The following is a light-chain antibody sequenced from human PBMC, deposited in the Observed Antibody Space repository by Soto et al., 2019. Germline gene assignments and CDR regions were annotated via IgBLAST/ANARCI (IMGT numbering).Light chain of an antibody. Sequence: DIQLTQSPSSLSSSVGDRVTITCRASQTVISYLNWYQQKPGQAPKLLIYATTHLQSGVPSRFSGSGSGTEFTLTISSLHPEDFATYFCQPNYNNPPYTFGQGTKVDIK. V-gene: IGKV1-39*01. CDR1: QTVISY. CDR3: QPNYNNPPYT. CDR2: ATT. J-gene: IGKJ2*01.